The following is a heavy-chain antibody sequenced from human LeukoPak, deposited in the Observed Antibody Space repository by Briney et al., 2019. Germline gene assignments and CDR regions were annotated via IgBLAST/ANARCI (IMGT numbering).Heavy chain of an antibody. D-gene: IGHD2-2*01. V-gene: IGHV1-69*05. CDR1: GGTFSNFA. CDR3: ARAVDTYQPLSIGWFDP. J-gene: IGHJ5*02. Sequence: GASVKVSCKTSGGTFSNFAIVWVRQAPGQGLEWMGGIIPIFGTANYAQKFQGRVTITTDESTSTAYMELSSLRSEDTAVYYCARAVDTYQPLSIGWFDPWGQGTLVTVSS. CDR2: IIPIFGTA.